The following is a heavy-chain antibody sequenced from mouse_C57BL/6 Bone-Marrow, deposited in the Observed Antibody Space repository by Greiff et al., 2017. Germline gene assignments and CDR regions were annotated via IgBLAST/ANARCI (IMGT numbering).Heavy chain of an antibody. V-gene: IGHV1-64*01. CDR3: DRWDTTAVADY. D-gene: IGHD1-1*01. CDR2: IHPNSGNT. J-gene: IGHJ2*01. CDR1: GYTFTSYW. Sequence: QVQLQQPGAELVKPGASVKLSCKASGYTFTSYWMHWVKQRPGQGLEWIGMIHPNSGNTNYNEKFKSKATLTVDKSSSTAYMQLSSLTSEDSAVYDGDRWDTTAVADYWGQGTTLTVSA.